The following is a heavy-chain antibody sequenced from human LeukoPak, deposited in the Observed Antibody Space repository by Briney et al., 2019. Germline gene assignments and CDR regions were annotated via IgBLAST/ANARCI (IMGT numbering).Heavy chain of an antibody. CDR3: ARGAPRVVAFDH. D-gene: IGHD3-22*01. J-gene: IGHJ4*02. V-gene: IGHV3-30*04. CDR1: GFSLTSYA. Sequence: GGSLRLSCVASGFSLTSYAMHWVRQAPGKGLEWVTILSSDGITQNYADSVRGRFTISRDDSKKTLYLQMNSLRREDTAIYYCARGAPRVVAFDHWGQGALVPVSS. CDR2: LSSDGITQ.